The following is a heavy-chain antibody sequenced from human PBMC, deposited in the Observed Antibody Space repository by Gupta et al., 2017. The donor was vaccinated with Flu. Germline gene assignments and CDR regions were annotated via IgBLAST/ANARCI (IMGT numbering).Heavy chain of an antibody. J-gene: IGHJ4*02. CDR3: ARTEGY. CDR1: SDYG. CDR2: VWYDGSNK. Sequence: SDYGMHWVRQAPGKGLEWVAIVWYDGSNKYYADSVKGRFTISRDNSKNTLYLKMNSLRAEDTAVYYCARTEGYWGQGTLVTVSS. V-gene: IGHV3-33*01.